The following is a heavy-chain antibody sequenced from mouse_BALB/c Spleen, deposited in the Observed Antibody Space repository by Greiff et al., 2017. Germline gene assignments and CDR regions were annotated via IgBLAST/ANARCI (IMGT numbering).Heavy chain of an antibody. CDR3: ARAPTATGTWFAY. D-gene: IGHD1-2*01. Sequence: EVKVEESGGGLVQPGGSRKLSCAASGFTFSDYGMAWVRQAPGKGPEWVAFISNLAYSIYYADTVTGRFTISRENAKNTLYLEMSSLRSEDTAMYYCARAPTATGTWFAYWGQGTLVTVSA. V-gene: IGHV5-15*02. J-gene: IGHJ3*01. CDR2: ISNLAYSI. CDR1: GFTFSDYG.